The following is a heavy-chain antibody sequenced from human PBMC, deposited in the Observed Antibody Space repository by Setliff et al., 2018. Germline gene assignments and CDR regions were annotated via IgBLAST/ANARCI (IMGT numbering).Heavy chain of an antibody. CDR3: VRSAVYCASDCYPRYFDS. V-gene: IGHV4-39*01. Sequence: KASETLSLTCTVSGASITNINYYWGLIRQPPGKGLEWIGSIFYSGRTFYNPSLKSRVTISVDTSKNQFSLTLSSVTAADTAVYYCVRSAVYCASDCYPRYFDSWGQGTLVNVSS. CDR2: IFYSGRT. CDR1: GASITNINYY. J-gene: IGHJ4*02. D-gene: IGHD2-21*01.